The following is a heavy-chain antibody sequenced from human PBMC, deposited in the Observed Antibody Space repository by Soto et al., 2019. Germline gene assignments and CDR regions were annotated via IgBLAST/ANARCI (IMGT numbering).Heavy chain of an antibody. D-gene: IGHD2-15*01. CDR1: RFSSGYHA. J-gene: IGHJ4*02. CDR2: TSSNGKNT. V-gene: IGHV3-21*04. CDR3: ARGQYGGKGY. Sequence: GGSVSPPCAASRFSSGYHAYNCVRQAPGKGLEWVSTTSSNGKNTHYADSVKGRFIISRDNAKESLFLQMNSLRAEDTAVYYCARGQYGGKGYWGQGTLVTVSS.